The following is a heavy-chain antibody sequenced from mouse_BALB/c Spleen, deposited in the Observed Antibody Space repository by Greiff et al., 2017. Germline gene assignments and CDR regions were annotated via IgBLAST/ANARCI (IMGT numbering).Heavy chain of an antibody. CDR3: ARDNYGSLFAY. Sequence: EVKLVESGGGLVQPGGSLKLSCAASGFTFSSYGMSWVRQTPDKRLELVATINRNGGSTYYPDSVKGRFTISRDNAKNTLYLQMSSLKSEDTAMYYCARDNYGSLFAYWGQGTLVTVSA. J-gene: IGHJ3*01. CDR1: GFTFSSYG. CDR2: INRNGGST. D-gene: IGHD1-1*01. V-gene: IGHV5-6-3*01.